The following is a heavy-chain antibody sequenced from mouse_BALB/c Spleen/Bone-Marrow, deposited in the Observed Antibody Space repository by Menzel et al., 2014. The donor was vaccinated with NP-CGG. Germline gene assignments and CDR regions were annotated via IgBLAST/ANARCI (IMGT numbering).Heavy chain of an antibody. J-gene: IGHJ3*01. Sequence: EVKLVESGGGLVQPGGSRKLSCAASGFTFSSFGMHWVRQAPEKGLEWVAYISSGSSTIYYADTVKGRFTISRDNPKNTLFLQMTSLRSEDTAMYYCARGGNSAWFAYWGQGTLVTVSA. D-gene: IGHD2-1*01. V-gene: IGHV5-17*02. CDR2: ISSGSSTI. CDR3: ARGGNSAWFAY. CDR1: GFTFSSFG.